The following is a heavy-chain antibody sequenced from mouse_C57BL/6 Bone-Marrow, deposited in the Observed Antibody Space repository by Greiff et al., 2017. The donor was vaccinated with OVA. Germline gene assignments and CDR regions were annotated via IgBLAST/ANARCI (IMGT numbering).Heavy chain of an antibody. Sequence: VQLQQPGAELVKPGASVKLSCKASGYTFTSYWMHWVKQRPGRGLERIGRIDPNSGGTKYNEKFKSKATLTVDKPSSTAYMQLSSLTSEDSAVYYCARPYYYGHYYAMDYWGQGTSVTVSS. CDR1: GYTFTSYW. D-gene: IGHD1-1*01. J-gene: IGHJ4*01. CDR2: IDPNSGGT. V-gene: IGHV1-72*01. CDR3: ARPYYYGHYYAMDY.